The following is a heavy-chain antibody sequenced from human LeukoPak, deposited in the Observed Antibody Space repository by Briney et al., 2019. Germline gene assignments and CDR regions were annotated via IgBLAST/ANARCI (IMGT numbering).Heavy chain of an antibody. Sequence: ASVKVSCKASGFTVTGYYMHWVRQAPGQGLEWMGWINPNSGATNYAQKFQGRVTMTRDTSISTVYMELSRLRSDDTAVYYCTRGGPEGSGYSYGSHDYWGQGTLLTVSS. CDR1: GFTVTGYY. V-gene: IGHV1-2*02. D-gene: IGHD5-18*01. J-gene: IGHJ4*02. CDR3: TRGGPEGSGYSYGSHDY. CDR2: INPNSGAT.